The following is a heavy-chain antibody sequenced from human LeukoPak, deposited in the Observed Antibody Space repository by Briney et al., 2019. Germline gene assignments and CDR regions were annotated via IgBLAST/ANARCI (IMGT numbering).Heavy chain of an antibody. Sequence: ASVKVSCKASGYTFTGYYTHWVRQAPGQGLEWMGWINPNSGGTNYAQKFQGRVTMTRDTSISTAYMELSKLRSDDTAVYYCARPFYGDYVGFDYWGQGTLVTVSS. V-gene: IGHV1-2*02. CDR3: ARPFYGDYVGFDY. D-gene: IGHD4-17*01. CDR2: INPNSGGT. CDR1: GYTFTGYY. J-gene: IGHJ4*02.